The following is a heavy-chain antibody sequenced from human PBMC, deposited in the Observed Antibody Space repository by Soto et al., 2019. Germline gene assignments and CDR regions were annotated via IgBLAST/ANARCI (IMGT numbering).Heavy chain of an antibody. Sequence: SETLSLTCSVSGGSINSGGYYWSWVRQHPGKGLEWIGNIYYSGSTNYNPSLKSRVTISIDTSKTHFSLKLSSVTAADTAVYYCARSSISKKIDYWGQGTLVTV. CDR1: GGSINSGGYY. D-gene: IGHD2-2*01. CDR3: ARSSISKKIDY. CDR2: IYYSGST. V-gene: IGHV4-31*03. J-gene: IGHJ4*02.